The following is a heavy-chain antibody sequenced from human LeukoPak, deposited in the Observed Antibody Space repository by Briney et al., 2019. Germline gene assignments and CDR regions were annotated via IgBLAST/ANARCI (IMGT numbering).Heavy chain of an antibody. CDR1: GGSFSGYY. CDR2: INHSGST. D-gene: IGHD6-19*01. CDR3: ARGPRIAVAGTRWFDP. J-gene: IGHJ5*02. V-gene: IGHV4-34*01. Sequence: SETLSLTCVVYGGSFSGYYWSWIRQPPGRGLEWIGEINHSGSTNYNPSLKSRVTISVDTSKNQFSLKLSSVTAADTAVYYCARGPRIAVAGTRWFDPWGQGTLVTVSS.